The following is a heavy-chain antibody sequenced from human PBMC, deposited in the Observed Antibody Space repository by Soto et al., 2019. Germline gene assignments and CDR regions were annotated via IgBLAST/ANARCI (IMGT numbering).Heavy chain of an antibody. CDR3: ASDLVGASDSYGLDV. CDR2: IWHDGNNK. CDR1: CFTFSNYG. D-gene: IGHD1-26*01. Sequence: GGSLRLSCAASCFTFSNYGMHWVRQAPGKGLEWVAIIWHDGNNKYYADSVRGRFIISRDNSKNRLYLQMNSLRAEDTAVYYCASDLVGASDSYGLDVWGQGTPGTVS. V-gene: IGHV3-33*01. J-gene: IGHJ6*02.